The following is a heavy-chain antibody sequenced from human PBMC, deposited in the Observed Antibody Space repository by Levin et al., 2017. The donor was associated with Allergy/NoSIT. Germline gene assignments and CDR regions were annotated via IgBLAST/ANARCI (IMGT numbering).Heavy chain of an antibody. D-gene: IGHD3-16*02. J-gene: IGHJ4*02. V-gene: IGHV1-46*04. CDR3: ARGNYDYVGGSYRPHFDY. CDR1: GYSFTDYY. Sequence: PRASVKVSCKASGYSFTDYYLHWVRQAPGQGLEWLGIINPTGGDARYAQTLQGRVTMTRDTSTSTVYMELRSLRYEETAVYYCARGNYDYVGGSYRPHFDYWGQGTLVTVSS. CDR2: INPTGGDA.